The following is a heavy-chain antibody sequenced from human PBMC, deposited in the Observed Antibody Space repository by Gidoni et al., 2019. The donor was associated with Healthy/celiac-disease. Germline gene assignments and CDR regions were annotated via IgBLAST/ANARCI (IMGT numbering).Heavy chain of an antibody. CDR2: ISFDGSNK. V-gene: IGHV3-30*18. D-gene: IGHD3-10*01. CDR3: AQDTRGGMDV. CDR1: GFTFSSYG. Sequence: QVQLVESGGGVVQPGRSRRLDGEASGFTFSSYGMHWVRQAPGKGLEWVSVISFDGSNKSYADSVKGRFTISRDNSKNTLYLQMNSLRAEDTAVYYCAQDTRGGMDVWCKGTPVTVSS. J-gene: IGHJ6*03.